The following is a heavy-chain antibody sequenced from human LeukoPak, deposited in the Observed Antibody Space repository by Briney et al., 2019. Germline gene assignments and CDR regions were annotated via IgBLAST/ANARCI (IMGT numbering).Heavy chain of an antibody. Sequence: SVKVSCKASGGTFSSYAISWVRQAAGQGLEWMGGIIPIFGTANYAQKFQGRVTITADESTSTAYMELSSLRSEDTAVYYCARGITMVRGVIDYYYYGMDVWGKGTTVTVSS. V-gene: IGHV1-69*01. J-gene: IGHJ6*04. CDR2: IIPIFGTA. CDR3: ARGITMVRGVIDYYYYGMDV. D-gene: IGHD3-10*01. CDR1: GGTFSSYA.